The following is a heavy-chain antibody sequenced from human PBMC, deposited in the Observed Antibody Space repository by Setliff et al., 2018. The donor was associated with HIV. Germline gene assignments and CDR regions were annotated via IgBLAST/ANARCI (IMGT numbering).Heavy chain of an antibody. CDR1: GYTLTGLS. CDR2: FDPEDGET. J-gene: IGHJ4*02. Sequence: AASVKVSCKVSGYTLTGLSMHWVRQAPGKGLEWMGGFDPEDGETVFAQKFQGRFTMTEDTSTDTAYMQLSSLRSEDTAVYYCAMVVGDNSGPPDNSFDYWGQGTLVTVSS. V-gene: IGHV1-24*01. D-gene: IGHD6-19*01. CDR3: AMVVGDNSGPPDNSFDY.